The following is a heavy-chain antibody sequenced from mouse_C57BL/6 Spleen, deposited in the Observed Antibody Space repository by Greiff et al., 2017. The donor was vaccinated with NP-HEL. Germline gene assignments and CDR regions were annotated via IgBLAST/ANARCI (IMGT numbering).Heavy chain of an antibody. Sequence: EVQLQESGPGLVKPSQSLSLTCSVTGYSITSGYYWNWIRQFPGNKLEWMGYISYDGSNNYNPSLKNRISITRDTSKNQFFLKLNSVTTEDTATYYCARREGNAMDYWGQGTSVTVSS. CDR1: GYSITSGYY. V-gene: IGHV3-6*01. CDR3: ARREGNAMDY. J-gene: IGHJ4*01. CDR2: ISYDGSN.